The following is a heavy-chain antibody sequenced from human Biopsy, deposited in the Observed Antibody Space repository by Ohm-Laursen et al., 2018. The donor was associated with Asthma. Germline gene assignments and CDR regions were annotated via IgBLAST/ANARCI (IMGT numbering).Heavy chain of an antibody. CDR1: GFPGSRDY. J-gene: IGHJ4*02. CDR3: ARGDSSNWSHYYFDY. V-gene: IGHV3-53*01. Sequence: GSLRLSCSASGFPGSRDYMFWVRQAPGKGLEWVSVIYSGGASHTADSVRGRFTISRDYSKNTLYLQMHSLRAEDTAVYYCARGDSSNWSHYYFDYWGQGTLDTVSS. D-gene: IGHD3-22*01. CDR2: IYSGGAS.